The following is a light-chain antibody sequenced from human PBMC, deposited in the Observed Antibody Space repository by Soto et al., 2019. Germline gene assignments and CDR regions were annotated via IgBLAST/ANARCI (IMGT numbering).Light chain of an antibody. J-gene: IGKJ1*01. Sequence: EIVLTQSPATLSLSPGERATLSCRASQSVSIYLAWYQQKPGQAPRLLIYDASNRATGIPARFSGSGSGTDFTLTISSLEPDDFAVYYCQQRSTWPWTVGQGTKVEIK. CDR2: DAS. V-gene: IGKV3-11*01. CDR1: QSVSIY. CDR3: QQRSTWPWT.